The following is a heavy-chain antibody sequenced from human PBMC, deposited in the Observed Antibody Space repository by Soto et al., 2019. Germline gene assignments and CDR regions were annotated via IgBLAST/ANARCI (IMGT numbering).Heavy chain of an antibody. CDR2: ISGSGGIT. J-gene: IGHJ4*02. D-gene: IGHD6-6*01. CDR1: GFTFSRYD. CDR3: AKPDIAARILDY. Sequence: GGSLRLSCAASGFTFSRYDMSWVRQAPRKGLEWVSGISGSGGITYYADSVKGRFTISRDNSRNTLYLQMNSLRAEDTAVYYCAKPDIAARILDYWGQGTLVTVS. V-gene: IGHV3-23*01.